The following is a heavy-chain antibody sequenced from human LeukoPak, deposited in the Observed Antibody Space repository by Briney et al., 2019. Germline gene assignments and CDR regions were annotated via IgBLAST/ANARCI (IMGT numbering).Heavy chain of an antibody. V-gene: IGHV3-33*01. J-gene: IGHJ4*02. CDR1: GFIFSTHG. CDR2: IWYDGSEK. Sequence: GGSLRLSCAASGFIFSTHGMHWVRQGPGRGLEWVAIIWYDGSEKYYADSVKGRFTISRDNSKNTLYLQMVSLRAEDTAVYYCARGRGLGSGSYYYYFDSWGQGTLVTVSS. D-gene: IGHD3-22*01. CDR3: ARGRGLGSGSYYYYFDS.